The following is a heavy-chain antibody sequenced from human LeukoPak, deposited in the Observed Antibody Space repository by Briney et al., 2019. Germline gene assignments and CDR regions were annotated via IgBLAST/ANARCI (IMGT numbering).Heavy chain of an antibody. CDR2: IYPGDSDT. CDR1: GYSFSGYW. Sequence: RESLKISCKGSGYSFSGYWIAWVRQMLGKGLEWMGIIYPGDSDTRYSPSFQGQVTISADKSISTAYLQWSSLKASDTAMYYCARQGHWSYNDWGQGTLVTVSS. CDR3: ARQGHWSYND. J-gene: IGHJ4*02. V-gene: IGHV5-51*01. D-gene: IGHD1-7*01.